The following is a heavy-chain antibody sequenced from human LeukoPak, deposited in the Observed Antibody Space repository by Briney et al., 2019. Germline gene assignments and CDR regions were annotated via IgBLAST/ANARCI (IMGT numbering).Heavy chain of an antibody. CDR3: ARNTYGYKFSMDV. D-gene: IGHD5-24*01. J-gene: IGHJ6*03. Sequence: SVKVSCKASGGTFSSYAISWVRQAPGQGLEWMGGIIPIFGTANYAQKFQGRVTITADKSTSTAYMELSSLRSEDMAVYYCARNTYGYKFSMDVWGKGTTVTVSS. CDR1: GGTFSSYA. V-gene: IGHV1-69*06. CDR2: IIPIFGTA.